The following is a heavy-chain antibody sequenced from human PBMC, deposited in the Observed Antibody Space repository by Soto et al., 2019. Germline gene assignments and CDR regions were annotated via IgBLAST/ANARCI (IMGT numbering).Heavy chain of an antibody. CDR3: ARWWNDEEWVETMGV. CDR2: IYYDGSNE. J-gene: IGHJ6*01. CDR1: GFIFSEYG. V-gene: IGHV3-33*01. Sequence: QVQLVESGGAVVQPGRSLRLSCGASGFIFSEYGMHWVRQAPGKGLEWVAVIYYDGSNEHYSESVRGRFTISRDNSKNMLYLEMNSLRAEDTAIYYCARWWNDEEWVETMGVWGQGTTVTVSS. D-gene: IGHD1-1*01.